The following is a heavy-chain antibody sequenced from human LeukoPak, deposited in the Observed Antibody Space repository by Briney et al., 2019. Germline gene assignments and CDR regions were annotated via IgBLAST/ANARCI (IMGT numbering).Heavy chain of an antibody. CDR1: GYTFRSYG. J-gene: IGHJ4*02. CDR3: ARALSFSRYDSSGLNSDY. Sequence: RASVKVSCKASGYTFRSYGISWVRQAPGQGLEWMGWISAYNGNTNYAQKLQGRVTMTTDTSTSTAYMELRSLRSDDTAVYYCARALSFSRYDSSGLNSDYWGQGTLVTVSS. D-gene: IGHD3-22*01. V-gene: IGHV1-18*01. CDR2: ISAYNGNT.